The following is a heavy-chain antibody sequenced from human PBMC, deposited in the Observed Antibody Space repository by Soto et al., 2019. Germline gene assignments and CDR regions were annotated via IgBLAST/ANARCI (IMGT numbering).Heavy chain of an antibody. CDR1: VYSNSSYL. CDR2: ISAYNGNT. J-gene: IGHJ6*03. Sequence: ALVKLSRKGSVYSNSSYLVGWVRIAPGQGLEWMGWISAYNGNTNYAQKLQGRVTMTTDTSTSTAYMELRSLRSDDTAFYSDEGIGGNYSVSAVWGKGTTDT. D-gene: IGHD4-4*01. CDR3: EGIGGNYSVSAV. V-gene: IGHV1-18*01.